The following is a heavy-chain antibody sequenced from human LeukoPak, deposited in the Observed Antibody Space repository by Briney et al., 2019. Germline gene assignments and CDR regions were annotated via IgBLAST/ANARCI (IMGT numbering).Heavy chain of an antibody. D-gene: IGHD3-22*01. CDR3: AADTYYYDSSHWDYYGMDV. CDR2: IVVGSGNT. J-gene: IGHJ6*02. Sequence: ASVKVSCKASGFTFTSSAMQWVRQARGQRLEWIGWIVVGSGNTNYAQRFQERVTITRDMSTSTAYMELSGLRSEDTAVYYCAADTYYYDSSHWDYYGMDVWGQGTTVTVSS. V-gene: IGHV1-58*02. CDR1: GFTFTSSA.